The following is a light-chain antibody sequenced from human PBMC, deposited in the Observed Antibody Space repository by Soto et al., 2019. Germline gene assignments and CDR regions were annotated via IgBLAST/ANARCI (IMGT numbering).Light chain of an antibody. CDR2: DAS. CDR3: QQYGSAPIN. V-gene: IGKV3-11*01. Sequence: EFVLTQSPATLSLSPGERATLSCRASQSVSSYLAWYQQKPGQAPRLLIYDASNRATGIPARFSGTGSGKDFTLTISRRESEDCAVYYCQQYGSAPINVGQGLRIDI. CDR1: QSVSSY. J-gene: IGKJ5*01.